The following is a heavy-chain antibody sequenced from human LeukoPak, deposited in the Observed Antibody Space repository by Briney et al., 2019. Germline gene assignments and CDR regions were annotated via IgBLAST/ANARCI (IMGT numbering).Heavy chain of an antibody. J-gene: IGHJ6*02. V-gene: IGHV4-34*01. CDR3: ARGRGLGPSYYYYGMDV. Sequence: SETLSLTCAVYGGSFSGYYWSWIRQPPGKGLEWIGEINHSGSTNYNPSLKSRVTISVDTSKNQFSLKLSSVTAADTAVYYCARGRGLGPSYYYYGMDVWGQGTTVTVSS. D-gene: IGHD3/OR15-3a*01. CDR1: GGSFSGYY. CDR2: INHSGST.